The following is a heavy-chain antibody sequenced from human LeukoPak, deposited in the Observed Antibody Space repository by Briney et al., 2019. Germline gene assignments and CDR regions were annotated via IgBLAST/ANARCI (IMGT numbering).Heavy chain of an antibody. J-gene: IGHJ4*02. Sequence: GGSLRLSCAASGLTFSTYAMRWIRQAPGKGLEWVSSIGGGGTTSYADSVKGRFTISRDNSKNTLHLQMNSLRADDTAVYYCAKGIGSAWRAGDYWGQGTLVTVSS. V-gene: IGHV3-23*01. CDR1: GLTFSTYA. D-gene: IGHD6-19*01. CDR3: AKGIGSAWRAGDY. CDR2: IGGGGTT.